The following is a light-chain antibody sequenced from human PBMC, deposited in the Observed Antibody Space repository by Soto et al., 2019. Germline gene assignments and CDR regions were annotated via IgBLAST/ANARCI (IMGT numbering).Light chain of an antibody. V-gene: IGLV2-11*01. CDR2: DVA. Sequence: QSALTQPRSVSGSPGQSVTISCTGTSSDVGGYNYVSWYQQHPGKAPKLVLYDVAKRPSGVPDRFSGSKSGNTASLPISGLQAEDEADYYCCSYAGTYTWVFGGGTKLTVL. J-gene: IGLJ3*02. CDR1: SSDVGGYNY. CDR3: CSYAGTYTWV.